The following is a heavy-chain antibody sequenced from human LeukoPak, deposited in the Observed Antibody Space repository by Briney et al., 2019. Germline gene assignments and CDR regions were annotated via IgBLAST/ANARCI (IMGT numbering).Heavy chain of an antibody. Sequence: PGGSLRLSCAASGFTFSSYSMNWVRQAPGKGLEWVSSISSSSSYIYYADSVKGRFTISRDNAKNSLYLQMNSLRAEDTAVYYCARDWPYSYYFDYWGQGTLVTVSS. CDR1: GFTFSSYS. D-gene: IGHD2-21*01. CDR2: ISSSSSYI. CDR3: ARDWPYSYYFDY. V-gene: IGHV3-21*01. J-gene: IGHJ4*02.